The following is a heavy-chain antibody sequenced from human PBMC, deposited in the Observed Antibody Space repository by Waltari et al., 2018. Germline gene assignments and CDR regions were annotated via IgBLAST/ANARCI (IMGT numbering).Heavy chain of an antibody. CDR2: IYHSGST. J-gene: IGHJ4*02. D-gene: IGHD3-22*01. V-gene: IGHV4-38-2*01. CDR3: ARGIDYYDSSGYYHYFDY. Sequence: QVQLQESGPGLVKPSETLSLTCAVSGYSISSGYYWGWIRQPPGKGLEWIGSIYHSGSTYYNPSLKSRVTISVDTSKNQFSLKLSSVTAADTAVYYCARGIDYYDSSGYYHYFDYWGQGTLVTVSS. CDR1: GYSISSGYY.